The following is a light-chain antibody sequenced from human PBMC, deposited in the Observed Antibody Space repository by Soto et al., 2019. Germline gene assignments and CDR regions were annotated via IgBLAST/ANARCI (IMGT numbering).Light chain of an antibody. V-gene: IGKV1-27*01. CDR1: QRIANY. CDR3: QKYSRGPRT. CDR2: AAS. J-gene: IGKJ1*01. Sequence: DIQMTQSPSSLSASVGDRVTITCRARQRIANYSAWYQHKPGKVPNLLIYAASTLQPGVPSRISGGGSGKDFTLTIRSLQPEDVATYYGQKYSRGPRTLGQGTKGDIK.